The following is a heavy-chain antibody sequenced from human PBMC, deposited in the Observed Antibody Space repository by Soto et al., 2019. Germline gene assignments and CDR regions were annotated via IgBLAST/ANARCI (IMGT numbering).Heavy chain of an antibody. CDR3: ARRRELQFAY. V-gene: IGHV2-5*02. D-gene: IGHD1-26*01. Sequence: QITLKESGPTLVKPTQTLTLTCTFSGFSLSTSGVGVGWIRQPPGKALEWLALIYWDDDKRYIPSLKSRLTITKDTSKNQVVLTMTNMDPLDTATSYCARRRELQFAYWGQGTLVTVSS. J-gene: IGHJ4*02. CDR1: GFSLSTSGVG. CDR2: IYWDDDK.